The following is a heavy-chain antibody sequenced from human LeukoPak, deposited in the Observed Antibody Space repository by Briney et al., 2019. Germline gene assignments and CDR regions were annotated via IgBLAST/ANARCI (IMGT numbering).Heavy chain of an antibody. CDR1: GYTFTSYG. V-gene: IGHV1-18*01. J-gene: IGHJ4*02. CDR3: ARDWLIVGATASLDY. Sequence: ASVKVSCKASGYTFTSYGISWVRQAPGQGLEWMGWISAYNGNTNYAQKLKGRVTMTTDTSTSTAYMELRSLRSDDTAVYYCARDWLIVGATASLDYWGQGTLVTVSS. CDR2: ISAYNGNT. D-gene: IGHD1-26*01.